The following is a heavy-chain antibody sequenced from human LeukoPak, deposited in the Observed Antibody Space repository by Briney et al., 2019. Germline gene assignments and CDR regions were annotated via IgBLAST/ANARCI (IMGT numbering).Heavy chain of an antibody. CDR2: IYYSGST. V-gene: IGHV4-59*01. Sequence: SETLSLTCTVSGGSISSYYWSWIRQPPEKGLEWIGYIYYSGSTNYNPSLKSRVTISVDTSKNQFSLKLSSVTAADTAVYYCARARLTRFDYWGQGTLVTVSS. J-gene: IGHJ4*02. CDR3: ARARLTRFDY. CDR1: GGSISSYY.